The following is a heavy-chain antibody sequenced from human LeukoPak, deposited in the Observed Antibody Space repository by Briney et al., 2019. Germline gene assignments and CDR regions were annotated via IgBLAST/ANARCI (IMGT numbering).Heavy chain of an antibody. D-gene: IGHD6-19*01. J-gene: IGHJ1*01. CDR2: MNVSGSST. V-gene: IGHV3-74*01. Sequence: PSESLRLSCAASGVTFSSHCMHWGRQPPRQGKVLDSLMNVSGSSTSYSDSVKGRFNVSRDNAKHTLNMQMNSLRAEDTAVYYCARDLFFSDAGYSSGWRAEYFHHWGQGTLVTVSS. CDR3: ARDLFFSDAGYSSGWRAEYFHH. CDR1: GVTFSSHC.